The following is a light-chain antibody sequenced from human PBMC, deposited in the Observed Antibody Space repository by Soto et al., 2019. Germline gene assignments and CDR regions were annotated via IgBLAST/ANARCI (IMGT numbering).Light chain of an antibody. CDR2: AAS. Sequence: IQMAQSPSSLSASVRDRVNITCRASQDIGNDLGWYQQKPGKAPNLLIYAASSLRSGVPSRFSGSGSGTHFTLTLNSLQAEDSATYFCLQDYTYPWTFGQGTKVDIK. CDR1: QDIGND. CDR3: LQDYTYPWT. J-gene: IGKJ1*01. V-gene: IGKV1-6*02.